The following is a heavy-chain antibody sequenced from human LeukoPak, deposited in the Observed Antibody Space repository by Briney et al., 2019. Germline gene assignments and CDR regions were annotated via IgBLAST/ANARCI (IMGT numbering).Heavy chain of an antibody. Sequence: GGSLRLSCAASGFTVSSNYMSWVRQAPGKGLVWVSRINNDGSNTGYADSVKGRFTTSRDNVKNMVYLQMNSLTAEDTAVCYCARGQSSGWYPDWGQGTLVTVSS. J-gene: IGHJ4*02. D-gene: IGHD6-19*01. CDR1: GFTVSSNY. CDR3: ARGQSSGWYPD. V-gene: IGHV3-74*01. CDR2: INNDGSNT.